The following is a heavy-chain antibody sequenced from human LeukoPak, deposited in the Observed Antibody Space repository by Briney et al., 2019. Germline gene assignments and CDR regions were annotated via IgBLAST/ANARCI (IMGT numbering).Heavy chain of an antibody. D-gene: IGHD2/OR15-2a*01. CDR3: EKDAEYFLDLFDL. CDR2: ISGIGSST. V-gene: IGHV3-23*01. CDR1: GVTFSSYT. Sequence: PGGSLRLSCAASGVTFSSYTMSWVRQAPGKGLEWVWGISGIGSSTYHAESARGRFTISRENSKNPLHLQMKRLRHDDPALYYSEKDAEYFLDLFDLWAQGTVVRVS. J-gene: IGHJ3*01.